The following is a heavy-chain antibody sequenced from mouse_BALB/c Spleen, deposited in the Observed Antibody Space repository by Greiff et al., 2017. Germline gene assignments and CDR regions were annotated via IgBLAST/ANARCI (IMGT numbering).Heavy chain of an antibody. Sequence: VQLQQSGPQLVRPGASVKISCKASGYSFTSYWMHWVKQRPGQGLEWIGMIDPSYSETRLNQKFKDKATLTVDKSSSTAYMQLSSPTSEDSAVYYCARGGGNYKRGPMDYWGQGTSVTVSS. J-gene: IGHJ4*01. CDR2: IDPSYSET. CDR3: ARGGGNYKRGPMDY. CDR1: GYSFTSYW. V-gene: IGHV1S126*01. D-gene: IGHD2-1*01.